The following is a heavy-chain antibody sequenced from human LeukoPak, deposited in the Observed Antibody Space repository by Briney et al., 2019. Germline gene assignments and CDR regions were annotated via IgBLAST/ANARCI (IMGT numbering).Heavy chain of an antibody. V-gene: IGHV4-59*01. CDR1: GGSISSYY. CDR3: ARAWYSSSWDNWFDP. J-gene: IGHJ5*02. D-gene: IGHD6-13*01. CDR2: IYYSGST. Sequence: SETLSLTCTVSGGSISSYYWSWIRQPPGKGLEWIGYIYYSGSTNYNPSLKSRVTISVDTSKNQFSLKLSSVTAADTAVYYCARAWYSSSWDNWFDPWGQGTLVTVSS.